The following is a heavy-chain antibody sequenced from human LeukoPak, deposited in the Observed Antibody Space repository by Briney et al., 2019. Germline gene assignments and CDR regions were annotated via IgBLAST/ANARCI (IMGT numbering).Heavy chain of an antibody. CDR2: ISAYNGNT. V-gene: IGHV1-18*01. J-gene: IGHJ4*02. CDR1: GYTFTSYG. CDR3: AREICTNGVCYFDFDY. Sequence: ASVKVSCKASGYTFTSYGISWVRQAPGQGLEWMGWISAYNGNTNYVQKLQGRVTMTTDTSTSTAYMELRSLRSDDTAVYYCAREICTNGVCYFDFDYWGQGTLVTVSS. D-gene: IGHD2-8*01.